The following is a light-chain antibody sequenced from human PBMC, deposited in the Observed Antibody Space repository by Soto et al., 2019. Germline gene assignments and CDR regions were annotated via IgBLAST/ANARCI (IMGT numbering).Light chain of an antibody. Sequence: DIQVTQSPSSLSASVGDRVSITCRARQNINKYLNWYQQKPGKAPEVLIYGACSLQSGIPSRFSGSGSGTEFTLTITSLRPEDFATYYCQQSFSTPQLFAQGTKLEI. CDR3: QQSFSTPQL. V-gene: IGKV1-39*01. J-gene: IGKJ2*01. CDR2: GAC. CDR1: QNINKY.